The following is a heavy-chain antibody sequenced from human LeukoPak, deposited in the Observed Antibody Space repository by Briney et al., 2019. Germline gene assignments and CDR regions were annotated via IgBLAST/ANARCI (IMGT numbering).Heavy chain of an antibody. CDR1: GYTFTGYY. J-gene: IGHJ6*02. D-gene: IGHD6-13*01. Sequence: ASVKVSCKASGYTFTGYYMHWVRQAPGQGLEWMGWINPNSGGTTYAQKFQGRVTMTRDTSISTAYMELRSLRSDDTAVYYCARDGRIAAFYGMDVWGQGTTVTVSS. CDR3: ARDGRIAAFYGMDV. V-gene: IGHV1-2*02. CDR2: INPNSGGT.